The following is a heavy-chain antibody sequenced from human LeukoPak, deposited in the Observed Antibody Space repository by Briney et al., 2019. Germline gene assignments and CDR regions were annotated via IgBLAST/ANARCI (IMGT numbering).Heavy chain of an antibody. D-gene: IGHD3-22*01. CDR3: ARDASSGYYYPSGYFDY. J-gene: IGHJ4*02. CDR1: GFTFSSYG. Sequence: GGSLRLSCAASGFTFSSYGMHWVRQAPGKGLEWVAFIRYDGSNKYYADSVKGRFTISRDNAKNSLYLQMNSLRAEDTAVYYCARDASSGYYYPSGYFDYWGQGTLVTVSS. CDR2: IRYDGSNK. V-gene: IGHV3-30*02.